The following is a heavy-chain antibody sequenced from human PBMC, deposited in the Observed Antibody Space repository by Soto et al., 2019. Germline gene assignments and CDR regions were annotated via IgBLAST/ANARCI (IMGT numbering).Heavy chain of an antibody. Sequence: QVKLVESGGGVVQPGRSLRLSCAASGFSFSGYAMHWVRQAPGKGLEWVAFISYDGSNDYYADFVKGRFAISRDDSKNTLHLQMNSLRAEDTAVYYCAKERTSYYIQSWGQGTLVTVSS. CDR3: AKERTSYYIQS. CDR2: ISYDGSND. D-gene: IGHD3-9*01. J-gene: IGHJ4*02. V-gene: IGHV3-30*18. CDR1: GFSFSGYA.